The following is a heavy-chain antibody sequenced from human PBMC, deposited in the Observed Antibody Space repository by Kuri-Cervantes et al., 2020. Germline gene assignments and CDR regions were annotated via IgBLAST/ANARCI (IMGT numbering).Heavy chain of an antibody. Sequence: ASVNVSCKASGYTFTSYAMNWVRQAPGQGLEWMGWINTNTGNPTYAQGFTGRFVFSLDTSVSTAYLQICSLKAEDTAVYYCAREGRDGYNYFAFDYWGQGTLVTVSS. CDR2: INTNTGNP. V-gene: IGHV7-4-1*01. CDR1: GYTFTSYA. J-gene: IGHJ4*02. D-gene: IGHD5-24*01. CDR3: AREGRDGYNYFAFDY.